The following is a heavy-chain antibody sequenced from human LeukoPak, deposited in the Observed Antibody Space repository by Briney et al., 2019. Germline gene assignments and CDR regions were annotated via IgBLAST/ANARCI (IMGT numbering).Heavy chain of an antibody. CDR2: LGRSGEYI. CDR1: GFRFTDYS. CDR3: VEYRPCETCMPMDA. J-gene: IGHJ6*02. D-gene: IGHD2-2*01. V-gene: IGHV3-23*01. Sequence: GGSLRLSCAASGFRFTDYSMSWLRQAPGKGLEWVAGLGRSGEYIYYADSVKRRFTISRDNSKDTVSLQMNSLRAEVSAIYFCVEYRPCETCMPMDAWGQGTTVTVSS.